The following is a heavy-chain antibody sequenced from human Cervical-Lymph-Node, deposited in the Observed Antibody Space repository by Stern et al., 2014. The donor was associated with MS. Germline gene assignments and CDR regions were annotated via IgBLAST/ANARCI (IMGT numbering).Heavy chain of an antibody. Sequence: QVQLVQSGAEVKKPGASVKVSCKTSGYTFISYGITWVRQAPGQGHEWMGWINPYNGDTHYAQKIQGSVTMTTDRYTSTVYMELRSLRSGDTAIYYCAKGWEMHNWGQGTLVTVSS. V-gene: IGHV1-18*01. J-gene: IGHJ4*02. CDR1: GYTFISYG. CDR2: INPYNGDT. CDR3: AKGWEMHN. D-gene: IGHD1-26*01.